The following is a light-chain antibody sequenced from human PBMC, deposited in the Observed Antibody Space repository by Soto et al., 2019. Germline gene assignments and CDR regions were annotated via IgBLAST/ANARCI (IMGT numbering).Light chain of an antibody. J-gene: IGKJ5*01. CDR1: QSISSSY. CDR3: QQYGNSPIT. V-gene: IGKV3-20*01. CDR2: QTS. Sequence: EIVLTQSPGTLSLSPGKRATLSCRASQSISSSYLAWYQQRPGQAPRLLIYQTSIRAAGIPARFSASGTGTDFTLTISDVQPEDFAVYYCQQYGNSPITFGQGTRLEIK.